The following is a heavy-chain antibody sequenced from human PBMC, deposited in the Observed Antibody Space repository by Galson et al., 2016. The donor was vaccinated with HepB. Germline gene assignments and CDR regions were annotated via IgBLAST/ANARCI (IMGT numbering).Heavy chain of an antibody. Sequence: SLRLSCAASGFTFNTYSMNWVRQAPGKGLEWVSSISGTSTYIYYADSGKGRCTISRDNAKNSLYRQMNNVRAEDTAVYYCARDLRGMIRFFDWSTHFDSWGQGTLVTVSS. V-gene: IGHV3-21*01. CDR1: GFTFNTYS. CDR3: ARDLRGMIRFFDWSTHFDS. CDR2: ISGTSTYI. D-gene: IGHD3-9*01. J-gene: IGHJ4*02.